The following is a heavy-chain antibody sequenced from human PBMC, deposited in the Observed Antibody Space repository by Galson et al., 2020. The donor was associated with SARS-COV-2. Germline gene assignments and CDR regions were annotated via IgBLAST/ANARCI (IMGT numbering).Heavy chain of an antibody. CDR3: AIQKYYYDGSGYFFDY. CDR1: GGSISSSSYY. J-gene: IGHJ4*02. Sequence: SETLSLTCTVYGGSISSSSYYWGWLRQPPGKGLEWFGSIYYSGYTYYNPSLKSRVSISVDTSKNQFSLRLNSVTAADTAIYYCAIQKYYYDGSGYFFDYCGPGTLVTVSS. D-gene: IGHD3-22*01. CDR2: IYYSGYT. V-gene: IGHV4-39*01.